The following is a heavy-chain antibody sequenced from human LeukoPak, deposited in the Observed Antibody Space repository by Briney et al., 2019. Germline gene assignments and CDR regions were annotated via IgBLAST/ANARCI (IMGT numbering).Heavy chain of an antibody. CDR2: IYYSGRT. J-gene: IGHJ4*02. Sequence: NPLETLSLTCTVSGGTISSGNYHWSWIRQHPGKGLELIGYIYYSGRTYYKPSLKSRVTILLDTSKNQFSLKLTSVTAADTAVYYCARGGLGLFDYWGQGTLVTVSS. CDR1: GGTISSGNYH. D-gene: IGHD3/OR15-3a*01. CDR3: ARGGLGLFDY. V-gene: IGHV4-31*03.